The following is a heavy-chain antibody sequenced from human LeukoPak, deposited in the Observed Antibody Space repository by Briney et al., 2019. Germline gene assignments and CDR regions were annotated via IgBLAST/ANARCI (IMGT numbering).Heavy chain of an antibody. V-gene: IGHV4-39*07. CDR1: GGSISSSSYY. J-gene: IGHJ6*03. CDR3: ARGQKDNYVWGVYYYYYYMDV. D-gene: IGHD3-16*01. Sequence: SETLSITCTVSGGSISSSSYYWGWIRQPPGKGLEWIGSIYYSGSTYCNPSLESRVTISVDTSKNQFSLKLSSVSAADTALYYCARGQKDNYVWGVYYYYYYMDVWGKGTTVTVFS. CDR2: IYYSGST.